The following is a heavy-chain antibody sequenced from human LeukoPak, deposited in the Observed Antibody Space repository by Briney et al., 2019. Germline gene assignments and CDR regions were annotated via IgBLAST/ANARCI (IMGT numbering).Heavy chain of an antibody. CDR1: GGSFSTHY. CDR3: ARYLSAAGNPDVFDY. Sequence: SETLSLTCTVSGGSFSTHYWSWIRQPPGRGLEWIGYIYYSGNTNYNPSLKSRVTISVDTSKNQFSLKLSSVTAADTAVYYCARYLSAAGNPDVFDYWGQGILVTVS. V-gene: IGHV4-59*11. J-gene: IGHJ4*02. CDR2: IYYSGNT. D-gene: IGHD6-13*01.